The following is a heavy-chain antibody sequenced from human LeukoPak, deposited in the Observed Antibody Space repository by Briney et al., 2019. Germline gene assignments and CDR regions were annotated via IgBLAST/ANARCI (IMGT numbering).Heavy chain of an antibody. V-gene: IGHV3-23*01. Sequence: PGGSLRLSCAASGFTFSSYAMSWVRQAPGKGLEWVSAISGSGGSTYYADSVKGRFTISRDNSKNTLYLQMSSLRAEDTAVYYCASGYSGSCFTYWGQGTLVTVSS. D-gene: IGHD1-26*01. J-gene: IGHJ4*02. CDR2: ISGSGGST. CDR3: ASGYSGSCFTY. CDR1: GFTFSSYA.